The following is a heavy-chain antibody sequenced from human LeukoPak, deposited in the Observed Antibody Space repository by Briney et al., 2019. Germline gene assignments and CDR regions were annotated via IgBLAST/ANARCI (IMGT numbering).Heavy chain of an antibody. V-gene: IGHV3-64*01. CDR3: ARERGYSSGWVDY. D-gene: IGHD6-19*01. CDR1: GFTFSSYA. CDR2: ISSNGGST. J-gene: IGHJ4*02. Sequence: TGGSLRLSCAASGFTFSSYAMHWVRQAPGKGLEYVSAISSNGGSTYYANSVKGRFTISRDNSKNMLYLQMGSLRAEDMAVYYCARERGYSSGWVDYWGQGTLVTVSS.